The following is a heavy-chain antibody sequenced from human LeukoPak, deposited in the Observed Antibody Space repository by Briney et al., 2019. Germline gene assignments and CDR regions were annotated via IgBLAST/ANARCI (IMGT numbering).Heavy chain of an antibody. CDR1: EFTFSNYA. D-gene: IGHD3-10*01. CDR3: AKYGSGTYYNGLH. V-gene: IGHV3-23*01. Sequence: PGGSLRLSCAASEFTFSNYAMTWVRQAPGKGLQWVSIISFSDESTYYADSVKGRFTISRDSSKGTVYLQMNSLKDEDTAVYYCAKYGSGTYYNGLHWGQGTLVTVSS. CDR2: ISFSDEST. J-gene: IGHJ4*02.